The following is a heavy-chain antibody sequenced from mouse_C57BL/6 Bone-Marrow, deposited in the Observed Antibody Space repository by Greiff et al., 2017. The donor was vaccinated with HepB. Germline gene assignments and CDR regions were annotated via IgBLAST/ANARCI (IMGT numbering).Heavy chain of an antibody. D-gene: IGHD1-1*01. CDR1: GYSITSGYY. Sequence: EVKLVESGPGLVKPSQSLSLTCSVTGYSITSGYYWNWIRQFPGNKLEWMGYISYDGSNNYNPSLKNRISITRDTSKNQFFLKLNSVTTEDTATYYCARGGVITTVVFDYWGQGTTLTVSS. V-gene: IGHV3-6*01. CDR3: ARGGVITTVVFDY. J-gene: IGHJ2*01. CDR2: ISYDGSN.